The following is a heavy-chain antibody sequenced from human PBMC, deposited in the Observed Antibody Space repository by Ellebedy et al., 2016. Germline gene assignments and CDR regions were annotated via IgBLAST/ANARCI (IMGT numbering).Heavy chain of an antibody. V-gene: IGHV4-30-4*01. J-gene: IGHJ1*01. CDR1: GGSISTGEAY. CDR2: IYYNGST. CDR3: VSSPVTDEYFQH. D-gene: IGHD4-17*01. Sequence: SETLSLTCTVSGGSISTGEAYWSWIRQSPGKGLGWIGYIYYNGSTYYNPPLRSRVIMSVDTSKNQFSLRLSSVTAADTAVYYCVSSPVTDEYFQHWGQGTLVTVSA.